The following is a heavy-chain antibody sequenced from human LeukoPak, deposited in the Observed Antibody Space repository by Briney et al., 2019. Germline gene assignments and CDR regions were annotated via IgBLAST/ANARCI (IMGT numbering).Heavy chain of an antibody. CDR3: ARLRRNGDSGGFYYYYDY. Sequence: GGSLRLSCAASGFTFTSFSFNWVRQAPGKGLEWGSSINTVATYIYYADSVRGRFTISRDNAKNSVYLQMESLRAEDTGVYYCARLRRNGDSGGFYYYYDYWGQGTLVTVSS. J-gene: IGHJ4*02. V-gene: IGHV3-21*01. CDR1: GFTFTSFS. CDR2: INTVATYI. D-gene: IGHD3-22*01.